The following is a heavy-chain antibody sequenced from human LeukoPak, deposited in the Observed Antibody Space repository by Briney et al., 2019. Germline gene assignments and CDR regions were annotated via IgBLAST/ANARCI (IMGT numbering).Heavy chain of an antibody. V-gene: IGHV4-34*01. D-gene: IGHD6-25*01. CDR1: GGSLSGYY. CDR3: ARVGAHDSSGSDY. J-gene: IGHJ4*02. Sequence: KPSETLSLTCAVYGGSLSGYYWSWIRQPPGKGLEWIGEINHSGSTNYNPSLKSRVTISVDTSKNQFSLKLSSVTAADTAVYYCARVGAHDSSGSDYWGQGTLVTVSS. CDR2: INHSGST.